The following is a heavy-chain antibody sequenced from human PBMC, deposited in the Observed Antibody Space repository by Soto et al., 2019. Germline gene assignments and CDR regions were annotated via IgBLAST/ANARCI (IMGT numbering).Heavy chain of an antibody. J-gene: IGHJ6*02. V-gene: IGHV1-18*01. Sequence: ASVKVSCKASGYTFTSYGISWVRQAPGQGLEWMGWISAYNGNTNYAQKLQGRVTMTTDTCTSTADMELRSLRSDDTAVYYCARLAVSYAYGMDVWGQRTTVTVSS. D-gene: IGHD2-8*01. CDR2: ISAYNGNT. CDR3: ARLAVSYAYGMDV. CDR1: GYTFTSYG.